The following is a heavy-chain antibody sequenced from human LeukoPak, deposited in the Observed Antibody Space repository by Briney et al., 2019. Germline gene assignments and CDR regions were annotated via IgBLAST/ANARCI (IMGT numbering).Heavy chain of an antibody. J-gene: IGHJ4*02. D-gene: IGHD3-16*01. Sequence: PGGSLRLSCAASGFSFGSYGMHWVRQAPGKGLEWVAVEYYDGSKRNYADSMKGRFTISGDNSKNTLSLEINNLRADDTAVYYCTRNNGNWGTFDFWGQGTLVIVSS. CDR3: TRNNGNWGTFDF. CDR1: GFSFGSYG. V-gene: IGHV3-33*01. CDR2: EYYDGSKR.